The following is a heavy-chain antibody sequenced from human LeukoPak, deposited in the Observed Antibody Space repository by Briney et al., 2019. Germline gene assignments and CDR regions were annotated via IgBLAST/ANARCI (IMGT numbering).Heavy chain of an antibody. CDR3: LSGALFQEDY. J-gene: IGHJ4*02. CDR1: GGSFSRYY. CDR2: VNHSGST. D-gene: IGHD3-10*02. V-gene: IGHV4-34*01. Sequence: SETLSLTCAVYGGSFSRYYWSWIRQPPGKGLEWIGEVNHSGSTNYNPSLKSRVTISVDTSKNQFSLKLSSVTAADTAVYYCLSGALFQEDYWGQGTLVTVSS.